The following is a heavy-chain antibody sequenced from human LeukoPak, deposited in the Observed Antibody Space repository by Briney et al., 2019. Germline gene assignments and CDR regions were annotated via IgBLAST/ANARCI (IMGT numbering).Heavy chain of an antibody. V-gene: IGHV3-73*01. J-gene: IGHJ3*02. CDR2: IRSKANSYAT. D-gene: IGHD3-16*01. CDR1: GFTFSGSA. Sequence: PGGSLRLSCAASGFTFSGSAMHWVRQASGKGLEWVGRIRSKANSYATAYAASVKGRFTISRDDSKNTAYLQMNSLKTKDTAVYYCTRPAAWGEKPNAFDIWGQGTMVTVSS. CDR3: TRPAAWGEKPNAFDI.